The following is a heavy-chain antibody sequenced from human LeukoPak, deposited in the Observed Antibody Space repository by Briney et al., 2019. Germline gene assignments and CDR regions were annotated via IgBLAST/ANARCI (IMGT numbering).Heavy chain of an antibody. CDR2: INSDGSST. CDR3: ARSLIVGATAVDY. D-gene: IGHD1-26*01. J-gene: IGHJ4*02. Sequence: PGGSLRLSCAASGFTFRSYWMHWVRQAPGKGLVWVSRINSDGSSTSYADSVKGRFTISRDNAKNTLYLQMNSLRAEDTAVYYCARSLIVGATAVDYWGQGTLVTVSS. V-gene: IGHV3-74*01. CDR1: GFTFRSYW.